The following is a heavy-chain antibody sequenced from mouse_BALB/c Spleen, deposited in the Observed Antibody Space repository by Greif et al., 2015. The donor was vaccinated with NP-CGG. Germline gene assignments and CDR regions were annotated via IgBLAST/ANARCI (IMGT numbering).Heavy chain of an antibody. Sequence: VHLVESGPGLVAPSQSLSITCTVSGFSLTSYGVHWVRQPPGKGLEWLGVIWAGGSTNYNSALMSRLSISKDNSKSQVFLKMNSLQTDDTATYDCARYDDYYAMDYWGQGTSVTVSS. D-gene: IGHD2-14*01. CDR2: IWAGGST. V-gene: IGHV2-9*02. J-gene: IGHJ4*01. CDR3: ARYDDYYAMDY. CDR1: GFSLTSYG.